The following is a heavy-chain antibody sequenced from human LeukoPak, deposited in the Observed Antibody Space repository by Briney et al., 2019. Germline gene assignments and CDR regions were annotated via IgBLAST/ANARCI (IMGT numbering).Heavy chain of an antibody. CDR2: INPNSGGT. CDR3: ARDAWLDSSSWSKTYYFDY. CDR1: GYTFTSYG. D-gene: IGHD6-13*01. V-gene: IGHV1-2*02. J-gene: IGHJ4*02. Sequence: GASVKVSCKASGYTFTSYGISWVRQAPGQGLEWMGWINPNSGGTNYAQKFQGRVTMTRDTSISTAYMELSRLRSDDTAVYYCARDAWLDSSSWSKTYYFDYWGQGTLVTVSS.